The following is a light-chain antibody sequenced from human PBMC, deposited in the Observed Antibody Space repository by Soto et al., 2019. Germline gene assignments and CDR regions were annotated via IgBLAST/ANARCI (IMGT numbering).Light chain of an antibody. J-gene: IGLJ1*01. CDR2: GNS. V-gene: IGLV1-40*01. CDR1: GSNIGAGYD. CDR3: QSHDSSLSAYV. Sequence: QSVLRQPPSVSGAPGQRVTISCTGSGSNIGAGYDVHWYQQLPGTAPKLLIYGNSNRPSGVPDRFSGSKSGTSASLAITGLQAEDEADFYCQSHDSSLSAYVFGTGTKVTVL.